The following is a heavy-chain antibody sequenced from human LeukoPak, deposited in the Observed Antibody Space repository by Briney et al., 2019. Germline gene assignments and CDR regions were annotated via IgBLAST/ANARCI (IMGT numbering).Heavy chain of an antibody. CDR3: AREGSGSYLDH. D-gene: IGHD1-26*01. J-gene: IGHJ4*02. CDR2: IRSDNSAT. Sequence: SGGSLRLSCAVPGFTFSSYSLNWVHQAPGKGLEWVSYIRSDNSATYHADSVKGRFTITRGNAKNSLYLQMNSLRAEDTAVYYCAREGSGSYLDHWGQGTLVTASS. CDR1: GFTFSSYS. V-gene: IGHV3-48*04.